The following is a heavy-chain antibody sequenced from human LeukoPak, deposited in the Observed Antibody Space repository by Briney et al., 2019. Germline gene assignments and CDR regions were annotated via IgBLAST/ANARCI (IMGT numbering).Heavy chain of an antibody. CDR1: GFSLSTTGVG. D-gene: IGHD1-14*01. Sequence: GPTLVNPTQTLTLTCTFSGFSLSTTGVGVGWIRQPPGKALEWLALIYWDDDIRYSPSLMSRLTITKDTSKNQVVLTMTHMDPVDTATYYCVQRNTTREGYSWGQGTLVTVSS. J-gene: IGHJ4*02. V-gene: IGHV2-5*02. CDR3: VQRNTTREGYS. CDR2: IYWDDDI.